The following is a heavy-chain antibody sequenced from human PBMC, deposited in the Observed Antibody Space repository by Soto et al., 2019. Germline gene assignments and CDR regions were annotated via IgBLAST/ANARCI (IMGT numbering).Heavy chain of an antibody. D-gene: IGHD4-17*01. CDR3: ARDPNRAMTTVTVVEKYYYYGMDV. J-gene: IGHJ6*02. CDR2: IIPIFGTA. Sequence: QVQLVQSGAEVKKPGSSVKVSCKASGGTFSSYAISWVRQAPGQGLEWMGGIIPIFGTANYAQKFQGRVTITADESTSTAYMELSSLRSEDTAVYYCARDPNRAMTTVTVVEKYYYYGMDVWGQGTTVTVSS. V-gene: IGHV1-69*01. CDR1: GGTFSSYA.